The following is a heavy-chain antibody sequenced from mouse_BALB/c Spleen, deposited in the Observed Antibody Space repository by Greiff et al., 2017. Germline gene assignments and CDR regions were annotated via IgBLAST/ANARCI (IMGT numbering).Heavy chain of an antibody. CDR1: GFTFSDYY. CDR2: ISDGGSYT. D-gene: IGHD4-1*01. CDR3: ARSKLGRGAMDY. V-gene: IGHV5-4*02. J-gene: IGHJ4*01. Sequence: EVKLMESGGGLVKPGGSLKLSCAASGFTFSDYYMYWVRQTPEKRLEWVATISDGGSYTYYPDSVKGRFTISRDNAKNNLYLQMSSLKSEDTAMYYCARSKLGRGAMDYWGQGTSVTVSS.